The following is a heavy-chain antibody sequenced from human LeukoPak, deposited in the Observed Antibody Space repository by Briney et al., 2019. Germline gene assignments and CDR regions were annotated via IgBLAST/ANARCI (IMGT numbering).Heavy chain of an antibody. CDR3: ARDEYRSRWLHP. D-gene: IGHD5-24*01. J-gene: IGHJ5*02. CDR1: GFTFSSYW. V-gene: IGHV3-7*01. Sequence: GGSLRLSCAASGFTFSSYWMSWVRLAPGKGLEWVANIKGDGSEKWYADSVKGRFTISRDNAQNSVHLQMNSLRAEDTAVYHCARDEYRSRWLHPWGQGTLVTITS. CDR2: IKGDGSEK.